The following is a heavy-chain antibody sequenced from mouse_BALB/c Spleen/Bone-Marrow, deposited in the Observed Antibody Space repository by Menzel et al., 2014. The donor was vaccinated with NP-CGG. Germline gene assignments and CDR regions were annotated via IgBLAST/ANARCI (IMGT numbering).Heavy chain of an antibody. CDR1: GFTFSSYT. CDR3: TREDTNWDFDY. V-gene: IGHV5-6-4*01. J-gene: IGHJ2*01. Sequence: EVQRVESGGGLVKPGGSLKLSCAPSGFTFSSYTMSWVRQTPEKRLEWVATISSGGSYTYYPDSVKGRFTISRDNAKNTLYLQMSSLKSEDTAMYYCTREDTNWDFDYWGQGTTLTVSS. D-gene: IGHD4-1*01. CDR2: ISSGGSYT.